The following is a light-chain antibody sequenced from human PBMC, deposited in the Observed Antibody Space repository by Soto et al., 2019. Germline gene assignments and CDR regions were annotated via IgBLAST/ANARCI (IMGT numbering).Light chain of an antibody. CDR1: QSVSSSY. V-gene: IGKV3-20*01. CDR3: QQYGSSPRRG. Sequence: EIVLTQSPGTLSLSPGERATLSCRASQSVSSSYLAWYQQKPGQAPRLLIYGASSRATGIPDRFSGSGSGTDFTLTISRLEPEDFAVCYCQQYGSSPRRGFGGGTKVEIK. J-gene: IGKJ4*01. CDR2: GAS.